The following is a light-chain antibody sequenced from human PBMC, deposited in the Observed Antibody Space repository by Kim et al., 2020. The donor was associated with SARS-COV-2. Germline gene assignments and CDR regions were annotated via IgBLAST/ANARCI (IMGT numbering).Light chain of an antibody. CDR2: EVS. J-gene: IGLJ1*01. CDR3: SSYAGINNV. V-gene: IGLV2-8*01. CDR1: SSDVGGYNY. Sequence: SALTQPASASGSPGQSVTISCTGTSSDVGGYNYVSWYQQHPGKAPKLMIYEVSKRPSGVPDRFSGSKSGNTASLTVSGLQAEDEADYYCSSYAGINNVFGAGTKVTVL.